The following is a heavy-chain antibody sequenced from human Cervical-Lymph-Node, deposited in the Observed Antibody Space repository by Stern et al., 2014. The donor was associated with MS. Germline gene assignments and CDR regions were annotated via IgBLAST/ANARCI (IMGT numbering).Heavy chain of an antibody. CDR3: ARLGDAFDI. J-gene: IGHJ3*02. CDR2: IYPGDSAT. V-gene: IGHV5-51*01. CDR1: GYSFTSYW. Sequence: EEQLVESGAEVKKPGESLKISCKGSGYSFTSYWIGWVRQMPGKGLEWMGIIYPGDSATRYSPAFQRQDPITTDKSISTACLQWSSLKAPDTAMYYCARLGDAFDIWGQGTMVTVSS.